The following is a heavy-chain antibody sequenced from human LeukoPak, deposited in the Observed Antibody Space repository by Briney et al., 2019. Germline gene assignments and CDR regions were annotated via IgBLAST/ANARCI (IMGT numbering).Heavy chain of an antibody. V-gene: IGHV1-69*13. J-gene: IGHJ4*02. CDR3: AREGPSGMSRGSSWFY. CDR2: IIPIFGTA. Sequence: ASVKVSCKASGGTFSSYAISWVRQAPGQGLEWMGGIIPIFGTANYAQKFQGRVTITADESTSTAYMELSSLRSEDTAVYYCAREGPSGMSRGSSWFYWGQGTLVTVSS. D-gene: IGHD6-13*01. CDR1: GGTFSSYA.